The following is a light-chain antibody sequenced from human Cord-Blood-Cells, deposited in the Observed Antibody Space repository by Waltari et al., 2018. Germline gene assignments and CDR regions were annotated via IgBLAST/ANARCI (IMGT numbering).Light chain of an antibody. Sequence: EIMLKQSPSTLSLSPAESATLSCRASQSVSSYLAWYQQKPGEAPRLLIYYASNSSTGIPARCSGSGSATDFTLIIISRVPEDFAVYYCQQHSNCPPFTFGPGTKVDIK. CDR3: QQHSNCPPFT. CDR1: QSVSSY. V-gene: IGKV3-11*01. J-gene: IGKJ3*01. CDR2: YAS.